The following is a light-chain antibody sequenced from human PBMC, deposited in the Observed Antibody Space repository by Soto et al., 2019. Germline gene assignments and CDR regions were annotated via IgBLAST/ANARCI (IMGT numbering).Light chain of an antibody. CDR2: GNA. V-gene: IGLV1-40*01. CDR1: SSNIGAGYD. Sequence: QSVLTQPPSVSGAPGQGVTISCTGSSSNIGAGYDVHWYQQLPGTSPKLLIFGNANRPSGVPDRFSGSKSGTSASLAIAGLRAEDEADYYCQSYDSSLSGSWVFGGGTKLTVL. CDR3: QSYDSSLSGSWV. J-gene: IGLJ3*02.